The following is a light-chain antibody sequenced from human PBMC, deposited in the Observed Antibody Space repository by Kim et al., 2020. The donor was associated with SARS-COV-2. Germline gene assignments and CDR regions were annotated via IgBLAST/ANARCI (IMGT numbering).Light chain of an antibody. CDR1: QNINSN. J-gene: IGKJ1*01. Sequence: EIVMTQSPATLSVSPGERGTLSCRASQNINSNLVWYKQKPGQGPRLLIYGASPRATGIPARFSGRGSGTEFTLTISSLQSEDFAVYYCQKYNNWPRTFGQGTK. V-gene: IGKV3-15*01. CDR3: QKYNNWPRT. CDR2: GAS.